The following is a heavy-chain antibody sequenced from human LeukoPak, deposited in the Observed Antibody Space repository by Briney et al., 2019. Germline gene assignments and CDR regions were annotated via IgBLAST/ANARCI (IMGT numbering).Heavy chain of an antibody. D-gene: IGHD1-1*01. Sequence: SETLSLTCTVSGASISSYYWSWIRQPAGKGLEWIGRIYTSGSTSYNPPLKSRVTMSVDTSKNQFSLRLSSVTAADTAVYYCASLTWKGFFSDYWGQGTLVTVSS. CDR2: IYTSGST. V-gene: IGHV4-4*07. J-gene: IGHJ4*02. CDR3: ASLTWKGFFSDY. CDR1: GASISSYY.